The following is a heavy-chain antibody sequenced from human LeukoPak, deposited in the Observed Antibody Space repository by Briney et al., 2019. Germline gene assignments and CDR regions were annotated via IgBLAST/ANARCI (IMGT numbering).Heavy chain of an antibody. CDR2: ISRGDDYT. J-gene: IGHJ4*02. D-gene: IGHD3-10*01. CDR3: ANDYRSGSFHDF. CDR1: GFAFSSYA. V-gene: IGHV3-23*01. Sequence: GGSLRLSCAASGFAFSSYAMSWVRQPPGKGLEWVSVISRGDDYTCYADSVKGRFTISRDNSKNTLYLQMNTLRAEDTAVYYCANDYRSGSFHDFWGRGTVVTVSS.